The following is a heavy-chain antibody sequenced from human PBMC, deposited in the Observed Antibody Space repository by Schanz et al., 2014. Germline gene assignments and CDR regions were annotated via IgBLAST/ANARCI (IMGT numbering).Heavy chain of an antibody. Sequence: QVQLQESGPGLVKPSETLSLTCTVSGGSISSYYWSWIRQPPGKGLEWIGYMYYSGSTNYNPSLNSRVTISVDTSKNQFSLKVTSVTPADTAVYYCARGVLGSGYRQQYCFDHWGQGTLVTVSS. CDR2: MYYSGST. V-gene: IGHV4-59*12. CDR3: ARGVLGSGYRQQYCFDH. J-gene: IGHJ4*02. D-gene: IGHD3-3*01. CDR1: GGSISSYY.